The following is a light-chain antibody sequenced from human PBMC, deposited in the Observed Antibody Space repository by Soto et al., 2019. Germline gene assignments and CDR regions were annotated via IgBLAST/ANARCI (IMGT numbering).Light chain of an antibody. Sequence: EIVLTQSPGTLSLSPGERATLSCRASQSVGSSYLACYQQKPGQTPRLLIYGASSRATGIPDRFSGSGSGTASTLTIRRLVPEDFAVYYCQQYGSSTGTFGQGTKVDIK. V-gene: IGKV3-20*01. CDR2: GAS. CDR3: QQYGSSTGT. CDR1: QSVGSSY. J-gene: IGKJ1*01.